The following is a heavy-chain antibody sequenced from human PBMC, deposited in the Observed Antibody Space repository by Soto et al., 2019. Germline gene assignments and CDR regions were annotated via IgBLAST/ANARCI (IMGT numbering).Heavy chain of an antibody. CDR3: ARRVERGYTIDFDL. V-gene: IGHV4-30-4*01. J-gene: IGHJ2*01. D-gene: IGHD3-16*02. Sequence: QVQLQESGPGLVKPSQTLSLTCTVPGGSISSGDYYWSWIRQPPVKGLEWIGYIYYSGSTNYNPSLSSRVTRSVDTNKNQFSLNLSSVTAADTAVYYCARRVERGYTIDFDLWGRGTLVTVSS. CDR2: IYYSGST. CDR1: GGSISSGDYY.